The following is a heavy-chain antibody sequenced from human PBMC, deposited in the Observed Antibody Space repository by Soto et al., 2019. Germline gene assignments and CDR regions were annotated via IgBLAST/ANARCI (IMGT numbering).Heavy chain of an antibody. V-gene: IGHV1-69*12. CDR3: AREPVEMGNYYCGMDV. CDR1: GGTFSSYA. CDR2: IIPIFGTA. D-gene: IGHD1-26*01. J-gene: IGHJ6*02. Sequence: QVQLVQSGAEVKKPGSSVKVSCKASGGTFSSYAISWVRQAPGQGLEWMGGIIPIFGTANYAQKFQGRVTITADESTSTAYMELSSQRSEDTAVYYCAREPVEMGNYYCGMDVWGLGTTGTVSS.